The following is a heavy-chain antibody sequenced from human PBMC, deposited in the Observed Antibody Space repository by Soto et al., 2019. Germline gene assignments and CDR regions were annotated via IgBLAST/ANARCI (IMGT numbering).Heavy chain of an antibody. CDR2: ISSSSSII. D-gene: IGHD6-13*01. Sequence: EVQLVDSGGGLVHPGGSLRLSCVASRFTFSSYGMNWVRQAPGKGLEWVSYISSSSSIIYYADSVKGRFTISRDNAKNSLYLQMNSLRAEDTAMYYCAREQPRSDSGNWYFDCWGQGTLVTVSS. V-gene: IGHV3-48*01. CDR3: AREQPRSDSGNWYFDC. CDR1: RFTFSSYG. J-gene: IGHJ4*02.